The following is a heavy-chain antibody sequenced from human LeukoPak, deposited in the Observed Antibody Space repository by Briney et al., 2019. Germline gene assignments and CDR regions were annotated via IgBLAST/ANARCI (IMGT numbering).Heavy chain of an antibody. D-gene: IGHD6-19*01. CDR3: ARDLAMAGRDLDY. J-gene: IGHJ4*02. V-gene: IGHV3-30*04. Sequence: PGGSLRLSCAASGFTFSSYAMQWVSQAPGKGLEWVAVISYDGSNKYYADSVKGRFTISRDNSKNTLDLQMNSLRAEDTAVYYCARDLAMAGRDLDYWGQGTLVTVSS. CDR2: ISYDGSNK. CDR1: GFTFSSYA.